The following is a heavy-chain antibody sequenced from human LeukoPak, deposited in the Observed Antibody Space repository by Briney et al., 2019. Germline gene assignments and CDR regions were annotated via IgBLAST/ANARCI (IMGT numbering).Heavy chain of an antibody. CDR2: ISYDGSNK. D-gene: IGHD3-22*01. CDR3: AREAGRFTMMVDVDY. CDR1: GFTFSSYS. J-gene: IGHJ4*02. V-gene: IGHV3-30-3*01. Sequence: GGSLRLSCAASGFTFSSYSMHWVRQAPGKGLEWVAVISYDGSNKYYADSVKGRFTTSRDNSKNTLYLQMNSLRAEDTAVYYCAREAGRFTMMVDVDYWGQGTLVTVSS.